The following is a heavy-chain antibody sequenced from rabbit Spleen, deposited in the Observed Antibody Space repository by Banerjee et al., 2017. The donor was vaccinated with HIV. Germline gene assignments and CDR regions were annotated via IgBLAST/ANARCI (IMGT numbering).Heavy chain of an antibody. CDR2: IDPVFGIT. CDR3: ARDGAGGSYFAL. Sequence: QSLVESGGGLVQPEGSLKLSCTASGFTLSSYYMNWVRQAPGKGLEWIGYIDPVFGITYYANWVNGRFSISRENAQNTVFLQMTSLTAADTATYFCARDGAGGSYFALWGQGTLVTVS. D-gene: IGHD8-1*01. CDR1: GFTLSSYY. V-gene: IGHV1S7*01. J-gene: IGHJ3*01.